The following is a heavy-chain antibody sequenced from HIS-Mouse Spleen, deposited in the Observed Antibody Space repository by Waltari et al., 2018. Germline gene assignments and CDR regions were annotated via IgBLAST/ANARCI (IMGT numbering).Heavy chain of an antibody. CDR1: GGSISSSSYS. J-gene: IGHJ2*01. D-gene: IGHD6-13*01. Sequence: QLQLQESGPGLVKPSETLSLTCTVSGGSISSSSYSWGWFRQPPGKGREWLGSIYYSGSTYYNPSLKSRVTISVDTSKNQFSLKLSSVTAADTAVYYCAREIPYSSSWYDWYFDLWGRGTLVTVFS. CDR3: AREIPYSSSWYDWYFDL. V-gene: IGHV4-39*07. CDR2: IYYSGST.